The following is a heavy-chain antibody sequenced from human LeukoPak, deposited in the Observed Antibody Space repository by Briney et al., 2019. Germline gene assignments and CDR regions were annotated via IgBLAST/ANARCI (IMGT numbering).Heavy chain of an antibody. CDR3: ARVGSIAVAEYYYYYMDV. CDR1: GYSISSGYY. V-gene: IGHV4-38-2*02. Sequence: SETLSLTCTVSGYSISSGYYWGWIRQPPGKGLEWIGSIYHSGSTYYNPSLKSRVTISVDTSKNQFSLKLSSVTAADTAVYYCARVGSIAVAEYYYYYMDVWGKGTTVTVSS. J-gene: IGHJ6*03. CDR2: IYHSGST. D-gene: IGHD6-19*01.